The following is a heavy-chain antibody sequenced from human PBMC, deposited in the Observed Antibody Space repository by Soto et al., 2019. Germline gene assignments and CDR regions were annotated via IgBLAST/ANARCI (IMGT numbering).Heavy chain of an antibody. CDR1: GGSFSGYY. CDR2: INHSGST. Sequence: PSETLSLTCAVYGGSFSGYYWSWIRQPPGKGLEWIGEINHSGSTNYNPSLKRRVTISVDTSKNQFSLKLSSVTAADTAVYYCARGLGRYCSSTSCYSRFDPWGQGTLVTVSS. D-gene: IGHD2-2*02. CDR3: ARGLGRYCSSTSCYSRFDP. J-gene: IGHJ5*02. V-gene: IGHV4-34*01.